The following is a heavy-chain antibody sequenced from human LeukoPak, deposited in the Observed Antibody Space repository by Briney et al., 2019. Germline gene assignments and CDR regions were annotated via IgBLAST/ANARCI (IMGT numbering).Heavy chain of an antibody. CDR2: IYPGDSDT. CDR3: ARLVLGATALGAFDI. J-gene: IGHJ3*02. V-gene: IGHV5-51*01. D-gene: IGHD1-26*01. Sequence: GESLKISCKGSGYSFTSYWIGWVRQMPGKGLEWMGIIYPGDSDTRHSPSFQGQVTISADKSISTAFLQWSSLKASDTAMYYCARLVLGATALGAFDIWGQGTMVTVSS. CDR1: GYSFTSYW.